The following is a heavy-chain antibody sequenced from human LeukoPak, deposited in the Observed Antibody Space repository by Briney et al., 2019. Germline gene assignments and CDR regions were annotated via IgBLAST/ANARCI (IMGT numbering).Heavy chain of an antibody. D-gene: IGHD3-9*01. J-gene: IGHJ4*02. Sequence: ASVKVSCKASGYTLFDFDINWVRQVAGQGLEWMGGFDPEDGETIYAQKFQGRVTMTEDTSTDTAYMELSSLRSEDTAVYYCATPHRYDILTGYYIEYYFDYWGQGTLVTVSS. CDR2: FDPEDGET. CDR1: GYTLFDFD. V-gene: IGHV1-24*01. CDR3: ATPHRYDILTGYYIEYYFDY.